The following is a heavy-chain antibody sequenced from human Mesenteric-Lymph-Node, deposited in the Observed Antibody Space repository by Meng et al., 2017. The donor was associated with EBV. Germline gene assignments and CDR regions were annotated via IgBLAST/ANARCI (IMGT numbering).Heavy chain of an antibody. CDR3: ARSCRYGGLDYWYFDL. Sequence: RLLTGLGPGLGKPSGTLSLTCTVSGGSIRSRSYYWGWIRQPPGKGLEWIGEINHSGSTGYNPSLKSRVTISVDTSKNQFSVRLTSVTAADTAVYYCARSCRYGGLDYWYFDLWGRGTLVTVSS. V-gene: IGHV4-39*07. J-gene: IGHJ2*01. D-gene: IGHD4-23*01. CDR2: INHSGST. CDR1: GGSIRSRSYY.